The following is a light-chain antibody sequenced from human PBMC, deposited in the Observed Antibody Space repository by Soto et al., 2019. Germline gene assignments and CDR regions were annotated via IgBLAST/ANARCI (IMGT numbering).Light chain of an antibody. CDR3: QQYKGYPWT. V-gene: IGKV1-5*01. CDR1: QSITNW. Sequence: DIQMTQSPSTLSASVGDRVTITCRASQSITNWLARYQQKPGKAPKLLMYDASSLHSGVPSRFSGSGSGTEFTLTISSLQPDDFATYYCQQYKGYPWTFGLGTKVEIK. CDR2: DAS. J-gene: IGKJ1*01.